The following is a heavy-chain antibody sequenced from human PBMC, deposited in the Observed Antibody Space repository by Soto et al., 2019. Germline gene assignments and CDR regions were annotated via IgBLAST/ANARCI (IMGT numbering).Heavy chain of an antibody. J-gene: IGHJ3*02. CDR2: IYYTGTT. CDR1: GSPISSYY. D-gene: IGHD3-10*01. CDR3: ARFYMVRGVMGAFDI. V-gene: IGHV4-59*12. Sequence: SETLSLTCSVSGSPISSYYWGWFRLPPGQGLEWVGYIYYTGTTYYNPSLKGRVSVSVDTSKNQFSLKLRSVTAADTAVYFCARFYMVRGVMGAFDIWGQGTMVTVSS.